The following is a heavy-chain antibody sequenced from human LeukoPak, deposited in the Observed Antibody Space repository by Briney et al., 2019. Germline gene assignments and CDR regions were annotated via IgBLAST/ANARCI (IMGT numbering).Heavy chain of an antibody. CDR3: ARHKALHKGYAFDI. CDR2: IHYSGTT. J-gene: IGHJ3*02. V-gene: IGHV4-59*08. D-gene: IGHD4-11*01. Sequence: SETLSLTCTVSGGSISGYYWIWIRQPPGKGLEWIAYIHYSGTTNFNPSLKSRVSISVDTSKNQFSLLLSSVTAADTAVYYCARHKALHKGYAFDIWGQGAMVTVS. CDR1: GGSISGYY.